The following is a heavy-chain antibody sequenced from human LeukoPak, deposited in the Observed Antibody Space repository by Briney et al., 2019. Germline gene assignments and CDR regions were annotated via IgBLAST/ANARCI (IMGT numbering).Heavy chain of an antibody. CDR1: GFTFSSYS. CDR3: ASRLVALDY. CDR2: ISSSSSYI. J-gene: IGHJ4*02. V-gene: IGHV3-21*01. Sequence: GGSLRLSCAASGFTFSSYSMDWVRQAPGKGLEWVSSISSSSSYIYYADSVKGRFTISRDNAKNSLYLQMNSLRAEDTAVYYCASRLVALDYWGQGTLVTVSS. D-gene: IGHD3-16*01.